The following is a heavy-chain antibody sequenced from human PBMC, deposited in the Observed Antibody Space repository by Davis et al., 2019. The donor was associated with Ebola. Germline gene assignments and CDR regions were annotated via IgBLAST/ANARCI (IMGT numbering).Heavy chain of an antibody. V-gene: IGHV3-11*06. D-gene: IGHD6-19*01. CDR2: ISSSSSYT. CDR3: ARDTGWTGRNYYYGMDV. CDR1: GFTFSDYY. Sequence: GGSLRLSCAASGFTFSDYYMSWIRQAPGKGLEWVSYISSSSSYTNYADSVKGRFTISRDNAKNSLYLQMNSLRAEDTAVYYCARDTGWTGRNYYYGMDVWGKGTTVTVSS. J-gene: IGHJ6*04.